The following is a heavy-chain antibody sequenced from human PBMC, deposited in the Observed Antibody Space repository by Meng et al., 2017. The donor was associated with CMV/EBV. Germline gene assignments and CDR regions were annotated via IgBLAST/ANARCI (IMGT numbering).Heavy chain of an antibody. CDR2: IRYDGSNK. CDR3: ARAPGSYYDY. Sequence: GESLKISCAASGFTFSSYGMHWVRQAPGKGLEWVAFIRYDGSNKYYADSVKGRFTISRDNAKNPLYLQMNSLRAEDTAVYYCARAPGSYYDYWGQGTLVTVSS. V-gene: IGHV3-30*02. J-gene: IGHJ4*02. D-gene: IGHD1-26*01. CDR1: GFTFSSYG.